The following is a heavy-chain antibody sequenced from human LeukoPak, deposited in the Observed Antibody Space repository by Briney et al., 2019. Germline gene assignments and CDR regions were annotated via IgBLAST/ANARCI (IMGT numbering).Heavy chain of an antibody. D-gene: IGHD3-10*01. V-gene: IGHV4-59*01. CDR1: GGSISSYY. CDR2: IYYSGST. J-gene: IGHJ6*03. Sequence: PSETPSLTCTVSGGSISSYYWSWIRQPPGKGLEWIGYIYYSGSTNYNPSLKSRVTISVDTSKNQFSLKLSSVTAADTAVYYCARGTVVRGVIMNYYYYYMDVWGKGTTVTISS. CDR3: ARGTVVRGVIMNYYYYYMDV.